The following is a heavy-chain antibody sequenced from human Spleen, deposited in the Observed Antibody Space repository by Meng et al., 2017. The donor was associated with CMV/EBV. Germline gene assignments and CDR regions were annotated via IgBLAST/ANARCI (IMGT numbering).Heavy chain of an antibody. V-gene: IGHV3-66*02. D-gene: IGHD3-22*01. CDR2: IYSGGDT. CDR1: GFTFSTYW. J-gene: IGHJ4*02. CDR3: VRDSSGYFGPGDY. Sequence: GESLKISCVASGFTFSTYWMDWVRQAPGEGLEWVSVIYSGGDTYCADSVKDRFTISGDSSKNTVFLQMNSLRPEDTGIYYCVRDSSGYFGPGDYWGQGTLVTVSS.